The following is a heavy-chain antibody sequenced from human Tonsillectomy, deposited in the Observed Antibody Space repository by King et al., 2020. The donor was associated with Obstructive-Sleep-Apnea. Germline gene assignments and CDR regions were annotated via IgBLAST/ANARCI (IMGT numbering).Heavy chain of an antibody. D-gene: IGHD3-10*01. V-gene: IGHV3-33*01. CDR1: GFTFSSYG. Sequence: VQLVESGGGVVQPGRSLRLSCAASGFTFSSYGMHWVRQAPGKGLEWVAVIWYDGSNQYYADSVKGRFTISRDNSKNPLYLQMNSLRAEDTAVYYCARLEGRLLWFGELSPLDYWGQGTLVTVSS. CDR2: IWYDGSNQ. CDR3: ARLEGRLLWFGELSPLDY. J-gene: IGHJ4*02.